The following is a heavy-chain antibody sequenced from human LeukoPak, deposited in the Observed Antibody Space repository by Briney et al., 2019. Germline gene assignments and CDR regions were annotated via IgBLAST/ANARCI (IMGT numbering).Heavy chain of an antibody. CDR1: EFTFDNYA. D-gene: IGHD3-22*01. J-gene: IGHJ4*02. V-gene: IGHV3-23*01. CDR3: AKEKDSSGYFDY. CDR2: ISGSGYYS. Sequence: PGGSLRLSCAAYEFTFDNYAMSWVRQAPGKGLEWVSVISGSGYYSYYADSVKGRFTVSRDNSKTTLYLQMNSLRADDTAVYYCAKEKDSSGYFDYWGQGTLGTVSS.